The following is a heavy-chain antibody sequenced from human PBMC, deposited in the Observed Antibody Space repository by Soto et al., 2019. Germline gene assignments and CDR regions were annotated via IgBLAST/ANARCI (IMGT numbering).Heavy chain of an antibody. V-gene: IGHV3-74*01. D-gene: IGHD2-21*01. CDR3: ARVLEAYSDGYYYNYYAMDV. Sequence: PGGSLRLSCEASGFTFTRYWMHWVRQAPEKGLVWVSRINTDGTTTSYADSVKGRFTISRDNAQNTLHLQMDSLRAEDTAVYYCARVLEAYSDGYYYNYYAMDVWGQGTTVTVSS. CDR2: INTDGTTT. CDR1: GFTFTRYW. J-gene: IGHJ6*02.